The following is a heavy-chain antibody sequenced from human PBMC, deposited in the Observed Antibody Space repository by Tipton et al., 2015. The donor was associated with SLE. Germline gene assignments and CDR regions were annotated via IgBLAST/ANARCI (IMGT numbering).Heavy chain of an antibody. D-gene: IGHD3-3*01. Sequence: LRLSCTVSGGSISSHYWSWIRQPPGKGLEWIGYIYYSGSTNYNPSLKSRVTISVDTSKNQFSLKLSSVTAADTAVYYCARRGARSGYDYWGQGTLVTVSS. CDR3: ARRGARSGYDY. J-gene: IGHJ4*02. V-gene: IGHV4-59*11. CDR2: IYYSGST. CDR1: GGSISSHY.